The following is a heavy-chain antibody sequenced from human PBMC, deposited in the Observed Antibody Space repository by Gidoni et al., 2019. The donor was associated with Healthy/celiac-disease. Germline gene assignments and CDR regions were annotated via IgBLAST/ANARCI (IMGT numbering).Heavy chain of an antibody. Sequence: EVQLVESGGGLVQPGGSLRLSCAASGFTFSSFSMNWVRQTPGKGLEWISYISSSSSTIYYADSVKGRFTITRDNAKNSLYLQMNSLRAEDTAVYYCARTLGDIVVVVALREYWYFDLWGRGTLVTVSS. CDR1: GFTFSSFS. D-gene: IGHD2-21*01. CDR2: ISSSSSTI. J-gene: IGHJ2*01. V-gene: IGHV3-48*01. CDR3: ARTLGDIVVVVALREYWYFDL.